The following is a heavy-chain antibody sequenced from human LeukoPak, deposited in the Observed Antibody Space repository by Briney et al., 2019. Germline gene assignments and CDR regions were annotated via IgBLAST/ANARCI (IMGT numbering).Heavy chain of an antibody. CDR2: IKQDGSDK. CDR3: AGEPRQLAY. CDR1: GFTFSSYA. V-gene: IGHV3-7*01. J-gene: IGHJ4*02. D-gene: IGHD6-6*01. Sequence: GGSLRLSCAASGFTFSSYAMSWVRQTPGMGLEWVTHIKQDGSDKYYVDSVNGRFTISKDNAKNSLYLQMNSLRAEDTGVYYCAGEPRQLAYWGQGTLVTVSS.